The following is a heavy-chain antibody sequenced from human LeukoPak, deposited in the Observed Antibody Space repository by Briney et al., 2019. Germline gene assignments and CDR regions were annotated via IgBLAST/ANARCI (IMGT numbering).Heavy chain of an antibody. D-gene: IGHD6-6*01. CDR2: ISYDGSNK. V-gene: IGHV3-30-3*01. Sequence: PGGSLRLSCAASGFTFSSYAMHWVRQAPGKGLEWVAVISYDGSNKYYADSVKGRFTISRDNSKNTLYLQMNSLRAEDTAVYYCARDLGSSSPYYYGMDVWGQGTTVTVSS. CDR1: GFTFSSYA. CDR3: ARDLGSSSPYYYGMDV. J-gene: IGHJ6*02.